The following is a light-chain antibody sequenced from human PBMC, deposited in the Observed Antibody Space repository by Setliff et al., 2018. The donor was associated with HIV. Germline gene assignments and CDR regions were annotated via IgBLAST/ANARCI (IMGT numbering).Light chain of an antibody. CDR3: AAWDDSLNGRGV. CDR1: SSNIGINT. J-gene: IGLJ3*02. Sequence: QSVLTQPPSASGTPGQRVTISCSGSSSNIGINTVYWYQQVPGTAPKLLIYSDNQRPSGVPDRFSGSKSGTSASLAISGLQSEDEADYYCAAWDDSLNGRGVFGGGTQLTVL. CDR2: SDN. V-gene: IGLV1-44*01.